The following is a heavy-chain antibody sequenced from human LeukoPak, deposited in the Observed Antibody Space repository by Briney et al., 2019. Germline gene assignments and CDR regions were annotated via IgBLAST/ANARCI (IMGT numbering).Heavy chain of an antibody. CDR2: IIPIFGTA. Sequence: AASVKVSCKASGYTFTSYAISWVRQAPGQGLEWMGGIIPIFGTANYAQKFQGRVTITADESTSTAYMELSSLRSEDTAVYYCAKVGQQLVRFGAFDIWGQGTMVTVSS. D-gene: IGHD6-13*01. J-gene: IGHJ3*02. CDR3: AKVGQQLVRFGAFDI. CDR1: GYTFTSYA. V-gene: IGHV1-69*13.